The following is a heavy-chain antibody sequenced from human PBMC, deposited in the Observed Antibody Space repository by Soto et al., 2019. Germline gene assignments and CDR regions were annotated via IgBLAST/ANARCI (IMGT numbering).Heavy chain of an antibody. J-gene: IGHJ3*02. CDR1: RGTFNTYA. Sequence: VKVSCKASRGTFNTYAISWVRQSPGQRLEWMGGIIPLFGTTNYAQKFQGRVTITADESTSTAYMELSSLRSEDTAFCYCARTRSHYYDRSAERAFDIWGQATILT. CDR2: IIPLFGTT. V-gene: IGHV1-69*13. D-gene: IGHD3-22*01. CDR3: ARTRSHYYDRSAERAFDI.